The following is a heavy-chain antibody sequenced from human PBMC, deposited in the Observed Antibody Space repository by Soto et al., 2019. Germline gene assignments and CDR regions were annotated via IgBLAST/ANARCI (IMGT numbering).Heavy chain of an antibody. CDR3: ARESSVESYYDAFDI. V-gene: IGHV3-33*01. D-gene: IGHD1-26*01. CDR2: IWYDGSNK. Sequence: GGSLRLSCAASGFTFSSYGMHWVRQAPGKGLEWVAVIWYDGSNKYYADSVKGRFTISRDNSKNTLYLQMNSLRAEDTAVYYCARESSVESYYDAFDIWGQGTMVTVSS. J-gene: IGHJ3*02. CDR1: GFTFSSYG.